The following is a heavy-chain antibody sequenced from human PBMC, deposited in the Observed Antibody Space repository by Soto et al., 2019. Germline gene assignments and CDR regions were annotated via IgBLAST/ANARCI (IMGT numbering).Heavy chain of an antibody. CDR1: GFTFSTYA. CDR2: ISYDGSNK. Sequence: QVQLVESGGGVVQPGRSLGLSCAASGFTFSTYAMHWVRQAPGKGLEWLAVISYDGSNKYYADSVNGRFTISRDNSKNTLFLQMNSLTAEDTAVYYCASDQRAGNCRGGSCYYYYGMDVWGQGTTVTVSS. J-gene: IGHJ6*02. D-gene: IGHD2-15*01. V-gene: IGHV3-30-3*01. CDR3: ASDQRAGNCRGGSCYYYYGMDV.